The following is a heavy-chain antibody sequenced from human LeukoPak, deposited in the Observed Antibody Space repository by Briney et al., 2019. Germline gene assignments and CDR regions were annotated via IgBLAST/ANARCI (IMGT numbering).Heavy chain of an antibody. Sequence: GGSLRLSCAASGLTFSSYEMNWVRQAPGKGLEWVSYISSSGSTIYYADSVKGRFTISRDNAKNSLYLQMNSLRAEDTAVYYCARSVQPFYYYYMDVWGKGTTVTVSS. CDR3: ARSVQPFYYYYMDV. D-gene: IGHD4-17*01. CDR1: GLTFSSYE. J-gene: IGHJ6*03. CDR2: ISSSGSTI. V-gene: IGHV3-48*03.